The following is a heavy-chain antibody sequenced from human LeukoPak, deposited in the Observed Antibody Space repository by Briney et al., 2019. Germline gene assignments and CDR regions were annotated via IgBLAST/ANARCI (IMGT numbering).Heavy chain of an antibody. CDR1: GFPFSGYA. V-gene: IGHV3-23*01. J-gene: IGHJ4*02. Sequence: GGSLRLSCAASGFPFSGYAMSWVCQAPGKGLEWVSALSASGAVSYYADSVKGRFTISRDTSMNTLYLQMNSLRAEDTAVYYCVKNWGSAYYHNTYYLDYWGQGTLVTVSS. CDR3: VKNWGSAYYHNTYYLDY. D-gene: IGHD3-10*01. CDR2: LSASGAVS.